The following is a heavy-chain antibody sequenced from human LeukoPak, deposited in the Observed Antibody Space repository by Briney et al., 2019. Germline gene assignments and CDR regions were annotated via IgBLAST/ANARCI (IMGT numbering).Heavy chain of an antibody. V-gene: IGHV3-23*01. CDR2: ISGSGGST. CDR3: AKDPGYYDFWSGYQTYYFDY. J-gene: IGHJ4*02. CDR1: GFTFSSYA. Sequence: GGSLRLSCAASGFTFSSYAMSWVRQAPGKGLEWVSAISGSGGSTYYADSVKGRFTISRDNSKNTLYLQMNSLRAEDTAVYYCAKDPGYYDFWSGYQTYYFDYWGQGTLVTVSS. D-gene: IGHD3-3*01.